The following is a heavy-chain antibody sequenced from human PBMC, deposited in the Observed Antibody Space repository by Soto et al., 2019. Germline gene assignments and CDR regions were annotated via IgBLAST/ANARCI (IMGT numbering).Heavy chain of an antibody. D-gene: IGHD4-17*01. CDR2: IYWDDDK. CDR3: AHMNNNGDYDYYYGMDV. Sequence: SGPTLVNPTQTLTLTCTFSGFSLSTSGVGVGWIRQPPGKALEWLALIYWDDDKRYSPSLKNRLTITKDTSKNQVVLTMTNMDPVDTATYYCAHMNNNGDYDYYYGMDVWGQGTTVTSP. CDR1: GFSLSTSGVG. J-gene: IGHJ6*02. V-gene: IGHV2-5*02.